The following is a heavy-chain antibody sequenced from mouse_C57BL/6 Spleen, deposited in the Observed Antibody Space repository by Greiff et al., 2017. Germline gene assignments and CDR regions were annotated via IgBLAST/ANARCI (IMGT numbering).Heavy chain of an antibody. D-gene: IGHD2-13*01. Sequence: QVQLQQSGAELVKPGASVKLSCKASGYTFTEYTIHWVKQRSGQGLEWIGWFYPGSGSKKYNEKLKDKATLTADKSSSTVYMEISRLPSEDSSVYFCARQDSDLYYFDYWGQGTTLTVSS. J-gene: IGHJ2*01. CDR1: GYTFTEYT. V-gene: IGHV1-62-2*01. CDR3: ARQDSDLYYFDY. CDR2: FYPGSGSK.